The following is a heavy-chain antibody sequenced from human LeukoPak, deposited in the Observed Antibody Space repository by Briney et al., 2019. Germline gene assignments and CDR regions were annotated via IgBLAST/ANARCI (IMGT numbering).Heavy chain of an antibody. CDR3: ARVIPWDGYNPYYFDY. Sequence: ASVKVSCKASGYTFTSYDINWVRQATGQGLEWMGWMNPNSGNTGYAQKFQGRVTITRNTSISTASMELSSLRSEDTAVYYCARVIPWDGYNPYYFDYWGQGTLVTVSS. J-gene: IGHJ4*02. D-gene: IGHD5-24*01. CDR2: MNPNSGNT. CDR1: GYTFTSYD. V-gene: IGHV1-8*03.